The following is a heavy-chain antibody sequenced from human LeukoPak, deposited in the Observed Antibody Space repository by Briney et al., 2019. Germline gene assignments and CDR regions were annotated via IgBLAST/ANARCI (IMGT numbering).Heavy chain of an antibody. Sequence: GGSLRLSCAASGFTFSNAWMSWVRQAPGKGLEWVGRIKSKTDGGTTDYAAPVKGRFTISRDDSKNTLYLQMNSLKTEDTAVYYCTTDPTGTTPGYYYYYYMDVWGKGTTVTVSS. D-gene: IGHD1-7*01. V-gene: IGHV3-15*01. CDR1: GFTFSNAW. CDR2: IKSKTDGGTT. CDR3: TTDPTGTTPGYYYYYYMDV. J-gene: IGHJ6*03.